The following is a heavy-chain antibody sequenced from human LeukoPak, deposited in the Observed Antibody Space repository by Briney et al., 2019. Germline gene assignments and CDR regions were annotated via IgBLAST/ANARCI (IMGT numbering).Heavy chain of an antibody. Sequence: PSETLSLTCAVYGGSFSGYYWSWIRQPPGKGLEWIGEINHSGSTNYNPSLKSRVTISVDTSKNQFSLKLSSVTAADTAVYYCARVIGGDVIFDYWGQGTLVTVSS. CDR1: GGSFSGYY. CDR3: ARVIGGDVIFDY. J-gene: IGHJ4*02. CDR2: INHSGST. V-gene: IGHV4-34*01. D-gene: IGHD2-21*02.